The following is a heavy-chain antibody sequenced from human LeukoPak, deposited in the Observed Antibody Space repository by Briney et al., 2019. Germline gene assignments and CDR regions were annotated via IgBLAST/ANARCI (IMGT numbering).Heavy chain of an antibody. CDR3: VRGDSIVGAVFFDY. V-gene: IGHV4-59*01. CDR2: IYYSGST. D-gene: IGHD1-26*01. CDR1: GTFFSSYF. Sequence: SETLSLTCTVSGTFFSSYFWGWIRQPPGKGLEWIGSIYYSGSTYYNPSLKSRVTISVDTSKNQFSLKLSSVTAADTAVYYCVRGDSIVGAVFFDYWGQGTLVTISS. J-gene: IGHJ4*02.